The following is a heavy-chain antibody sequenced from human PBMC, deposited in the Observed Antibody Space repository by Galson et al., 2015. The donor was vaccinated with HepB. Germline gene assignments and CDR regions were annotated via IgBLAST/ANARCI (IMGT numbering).Heavy chain of an antibody. CDR2: ISAYNGNT. Sequence: SVKVSCKASGYTFTSYGISWVRQAPGQGLEWMGWISAYNGNTNYAQKLQGRVTMTTDTSTSTAYMELRSLRSDDTAVYYCARDQDTIFGVVPYYFDYWGQGTLVTVSS. V-gene: IGHV1-18*01. CDR1: GYTFTSYG. D-gene: IGHD3-3*01. CDR3: ARDQDTIFGVVPYYFDY. J-gene: IGHJ4*02.